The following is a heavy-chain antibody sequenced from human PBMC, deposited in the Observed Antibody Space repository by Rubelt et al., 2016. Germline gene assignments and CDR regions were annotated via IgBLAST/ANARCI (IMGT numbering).Heavy chain of an antibody. Sequence: QVQLVQSGAEVKKPGASVKVSCKASGYTFTSYYMHWVRQAPGQGLEWMGIINPSCGSTDYAKSVQGRVTLTRDKSTSAVYLELSSLRSEDTAVYYCARAKTVVIAAIPLAYWGQGTLVTVTS. D-gene: IGHD2-21*02. V-gene: IGHV1-46*01. CDR2: INPSCGST. CDR1: GYTFTSYY. J-gene: IGHJ4*02. CDR3: ARAKTVVIAAIPLAY.